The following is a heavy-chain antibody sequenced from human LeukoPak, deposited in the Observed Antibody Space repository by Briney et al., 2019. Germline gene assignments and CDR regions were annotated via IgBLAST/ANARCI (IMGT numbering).Heavy chain of an antibody. CDR2: INHSGST. D-gene: IGHD2-15*01. CDR3: ARRSRWQPVDY. J-gene: IGHJ4*02. CDR1: GGSFSGYY. V-gene: IGHV4-34*01. Sequence: SETLSLTCAVYGGSFSGYYWSWIRQPPGKGLEWIGEINHSGSTNYNPSLKSRVTISVDTSKNQFSLKLSSVTAADTDVYYCARRSRWQPVDYWGQGPLVNVSS.